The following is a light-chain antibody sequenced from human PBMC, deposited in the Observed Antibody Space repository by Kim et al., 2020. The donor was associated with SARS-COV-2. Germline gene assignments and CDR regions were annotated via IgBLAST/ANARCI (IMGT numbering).Light chain of an antibody. CDR2: GKN. CDR1: SLRSYY. CDR3: NSRDSSGNHP. Sequence: SSELTQDPAVSVALGQTVRITCQGDSLRSYYASWYQQKPGQAPVLVIYGKNNRPSGIPDRFSGSSSGNTASLTITGAQAEDEAGYYCNSRDSSGNHPFGG. V-gene: IGLV3-19*01. J-gene: IGLJ3*02.